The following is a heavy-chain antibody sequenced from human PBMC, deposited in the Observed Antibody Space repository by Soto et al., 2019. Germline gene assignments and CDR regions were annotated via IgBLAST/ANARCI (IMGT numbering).Heavy chain of an antibody. V-gene: IGHV4-34*01. CDR3: ARHEAYYYDSSGPRGWFDP. CDR1: GESFSGYY. D-gene: IGHD3-22*01. CDR2: INHSGST. Sequence: SETLSLTCAVYGESFSGYYWSWIRQPPGKGLEWIGEINHSGSTNYNPSLKSRVTISVDTSKNQFSLKLSSVTAADTAVYYCARHEAYYYDSSGPRGWFDPWGQGTLVTVSS. J-gene: IGHJ5*02.